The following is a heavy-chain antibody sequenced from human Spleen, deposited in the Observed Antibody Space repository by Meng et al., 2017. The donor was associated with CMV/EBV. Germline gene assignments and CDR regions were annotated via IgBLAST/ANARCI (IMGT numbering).Heavy chain of an antibody. CDR3: ARAETGTTGGSFDY. Sequence: GESLKISCKASGYTFTGYYMHWVRQAPGQGLEWMGWINPNSGGTNYAQKFQGRVTMTRDTSISTAYMELSRLRSDDTAVYYCARAETGTTGGSFDYWGQGTLVTVSS. J-gene: IGHJ4*02. CDR1: GYTFTGYY. D-gene: IGHD1-14*01. CDR2: INPNSGGT. V-gene: IGHV1-2*02.